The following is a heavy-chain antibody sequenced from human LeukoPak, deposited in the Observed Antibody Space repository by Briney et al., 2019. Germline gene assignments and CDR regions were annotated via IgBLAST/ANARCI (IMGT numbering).Heavy chain of an antibody. CDR1: GFTFSSYE. CDR2: ISSSGSTI. CDR3: AELGITMIGGV. J-gene: IGHJ6*04. V-gene: IGHV3-48*03. Sequence: GGSLRLSCAVSGFTFSSYEMNWVRQAPGKWLEWVSYISSSGSTIYYADSVKGRFTISRDNAKNSLYLQMNSLRAEDTAVYYCAELGITMIGGVWGKGTTVTISS. D-gene: IGHD3-10*02.